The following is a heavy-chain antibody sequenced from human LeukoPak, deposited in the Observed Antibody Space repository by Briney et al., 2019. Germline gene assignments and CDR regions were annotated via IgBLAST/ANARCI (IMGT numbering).Heavy chain of an antibody. V-gene: IGHV3-21*06. D-gene: IGHD3/OR15-3a*01. CDR1: GFAFSTYG. J-gene: IGHJ4*02. Sequence: GESLRLSCAASGFAFSTYGMAWVRQAPGKGLEWVSSISSGSHYIYYADSVKGRFTISRDNAKNSLYLQMNSLRAEDTAVYYCARDSGRTGTYYYWGQGTLVTVSS. CDR3: ARDSGRTGTYYY. CDR2: ISSGSHYI.